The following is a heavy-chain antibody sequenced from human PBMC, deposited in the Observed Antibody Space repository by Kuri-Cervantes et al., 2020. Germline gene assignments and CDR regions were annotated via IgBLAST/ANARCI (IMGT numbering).Heavy chain of an antibody. J-gene: IGHJ4*02. D-gene: IGHD3-10*01. Sequence: GGSLRLSCAASGFTFSDYYMSWIRQAPGKGLEWVSYISSSGSTIYYAASVKGRFTISRDNAKNSLYLQMNSLRAEDTAVYYCAKDRRYYGSGSYYNLLLFDYWGQGTRVTVSS. CDR3: AKDRRYYGSGSYYNLLLFDY. CDR2: ISSSGSTI. V-gene: IGHV3-11*01. CDR1: GFTFSDYY.